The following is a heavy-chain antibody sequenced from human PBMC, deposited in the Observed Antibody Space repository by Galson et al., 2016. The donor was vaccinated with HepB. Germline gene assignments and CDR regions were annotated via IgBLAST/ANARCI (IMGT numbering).Heavy chain of an antibody. CDR3: ATWGFTLGVDH. D-gene: IGHD3-16*01. CDR1: GFTFSRYA. J-gene: IGHJ4*02. Sequence: SLRLSCAASGFTFSRYAMHWVRQAPGKGLEWVAVISDNGSNKYCADSVKGRFTISRDNSEHTLYLQMNSLRTEDTAMNYCATWGFTLGVDHWGQGILVTVSS. CDR2: ISDNGSNK. V-gene: IGHV3-30-3*01.